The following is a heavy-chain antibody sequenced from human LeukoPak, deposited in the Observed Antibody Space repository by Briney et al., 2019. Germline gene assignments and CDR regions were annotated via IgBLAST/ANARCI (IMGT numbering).Heavy chain of an antibody. CDR2: IYTSGST. J-gene: IGHJ4*02. Sequence: SETLSLTCTVSGGSISSGSYYWSWIRQPAGKGLEWIGRIYTSGSTNYNPSLKSRVTISVDTSKNQFSLKLSSVTAADTAVYYCARHRGSSRGPLDYWGQGTLVTVSS. CDR1: GGSISSGSYY. D-gene: IGHD6-13*01. CDR3: ARHRGSSRGPLDY. V-gene: IGHV4-61*02.